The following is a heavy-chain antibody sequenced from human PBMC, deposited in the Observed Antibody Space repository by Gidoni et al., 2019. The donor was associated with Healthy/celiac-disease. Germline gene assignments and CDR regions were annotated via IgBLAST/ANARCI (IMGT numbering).Heavy chain of an antibody. CDR2: IRSKAYGGTT. Sequence: EVQLVESGGGLVQPGRSLRLSCTASGFTFGDYAMSWVRQAPGKGLEWVGFIRSKAYGGTTEYAASVKGRFTISRDDSKSIAYLQMNSLKTEDTAVYYCTRDGNVFHAFDIWGQGTMVTVSS. CDR1: GFTFGDYA. CDR3: TRDGNVFHAFDI. J-gene: IGHJ3*02. V-gene: IGHV3-49*04. D-gene: IGHD1-1*01.